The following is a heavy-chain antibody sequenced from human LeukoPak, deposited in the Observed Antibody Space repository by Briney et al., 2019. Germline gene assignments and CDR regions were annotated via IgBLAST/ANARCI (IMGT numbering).Heavy chain of an antibody. CDR1: GGTFCSSA. J-gene: IGHJ3*02. D-gene: IGHD3-10*01. CDR3: AREGGLLSQDAFDI. CDR2: IIPIFGTA. V-gene: IGHV1-69*01. Sequence: ASVKVSCKASGGTFCSSAISWVRQAPGQRLEWMGGIIPIFGTANYAQKFQGRVTITADESTSTAYMELSSLRSEDTAVYYCAREGGLLSQDAFDIWGQGTMVTVSS.